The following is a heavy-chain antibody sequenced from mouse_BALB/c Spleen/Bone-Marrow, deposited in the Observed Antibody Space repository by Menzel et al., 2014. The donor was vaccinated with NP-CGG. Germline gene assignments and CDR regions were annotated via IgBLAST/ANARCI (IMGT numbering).Heavy chain of an antibody. V-gene: IGHV1-7*01. CDR2: INPSTGYT. Sequence: QVQLQQSGAELAKPGASVKMSCKASGYTFTSYWMHWVKQRPGQGLEWIGYINPSTGYTEYNQKFKDKATLTADKSSNTAYMQLSSLTSEDSAVYYCARDWYLDVWGAGTTVTVSS. J-gene: IGHJ1*01. CDR1: GYTFTSYW. CDR3: ARDWYLDV.